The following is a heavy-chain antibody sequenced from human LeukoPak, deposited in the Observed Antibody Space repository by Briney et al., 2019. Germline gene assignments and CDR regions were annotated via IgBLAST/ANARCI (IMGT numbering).Heavy chain of an antibody. CDR2: IWYDGSNK. V-gene: IGHV3-33*03. CDR3: AKTGVVITYFDY. J-gene: IGHJ4*02. Sequence: GRSLRLSCAASGFTFSSYGMHWVRQAPGKGLEWVAVIWYDGSNKYYADSVKGRFTISRDNAKNSLYLQMNSLRAEDTAGYYCAKTGVVITYFDYWGQGTLVTVSS. CDR1: GFTFSSYG. D-gene: IGHD3-22*01.